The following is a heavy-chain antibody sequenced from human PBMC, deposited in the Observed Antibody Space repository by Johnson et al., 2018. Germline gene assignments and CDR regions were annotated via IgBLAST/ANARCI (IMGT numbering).Heavy chain of an antibody. J-gene: IGHJ3*02. CDR1: GFTFSDYY. V-gene: IGHV3-11*01. Sequence: QVQLVQSGGGLVKPGGSRRLSCAASGFTFSDYYMSWIRQAPGKGLELVSYISSSGSTIYYADSVTGRFTISRDNAKNSLYLQMNSLRAEDTAVYYCARDTSGSGVDAFDIWGQGTMVTVSS. D-gene: IGHD6-19*01. CDR3: ARDTSGSGVDAFDI. CDR2: ISSSGSTI.